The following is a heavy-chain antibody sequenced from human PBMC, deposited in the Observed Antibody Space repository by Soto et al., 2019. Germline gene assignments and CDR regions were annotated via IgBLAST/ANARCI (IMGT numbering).Heavy chain of an antibody. V-gene: IGHV4-4*02. CDR2: IHHSGSP. CDR3: VSNGYYSMGV. D-gene: IGHD3-3*01. Sequence: QVQLQESGPGLVKPSGTLSITCVVSGGSISNNDWWRWVRQSRGKGLEWIGEIHHSGSPNYNPALRSRVTISVDKSKNQLSLALTAVTGADMAVYFCVSNGYYSMGVWGQGTTVTVSS. CDR1: GGSISNNDW. J-gene: IGHJ6*02.